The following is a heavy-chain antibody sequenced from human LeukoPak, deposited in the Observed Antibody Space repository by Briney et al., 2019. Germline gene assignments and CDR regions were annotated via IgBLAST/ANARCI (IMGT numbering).Heavy chain of an antibody. CDR1: GFTFNGYG. D-gene: IGHD6-13*01. CDR2: ISGRDGST. J-gene: IGHJ3*02. V-gene: IGHV3-23*01. CDR3: ARGVRVSFDI. Sequence: GGSLRLSCAASGFTFNGYGMHWVRQAPGKGLEWVSAISGRDGSTYYADSVKGRLTISRDDSKNTLYLQMNSLRAEDTAVYYCARGVRVSFDIWGQGTMVTVSS.